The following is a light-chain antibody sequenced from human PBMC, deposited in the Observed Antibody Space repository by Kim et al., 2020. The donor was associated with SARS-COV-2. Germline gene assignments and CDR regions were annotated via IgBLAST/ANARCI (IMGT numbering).Light chain of an antibody. CDR3: QSYDSNSGV. V-gene: IGLV6-57*03. Sequence: GKTVTFSCTRSSGSIASDFVQCYQQLQGRAPTTVIYEDHQRPSGVPDRFSGSAATSSNPATLTISGEGAEDESDYYCQSYDSNSGVFGGGTKLTVL. CDR1: SGSIASDF. CDR2: EDH. J-gene: IGLJ3*02.